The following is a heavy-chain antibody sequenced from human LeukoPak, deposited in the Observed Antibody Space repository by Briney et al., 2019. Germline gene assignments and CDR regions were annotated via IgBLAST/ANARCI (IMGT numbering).Heavy chain of an antibody. CDR1: EYTFTGYY. J-gene: IGHJ4*02. Sequence: GASVKVSCKASEYTFTGYYIHWVRQAPGQGLEWMGRINPNSGETIYAQKFQGRVTMTRDTSIRTAYMEVSRLRSDDTAVYYCARRCSGGSCSGGFDYWGQGTLVTVSS. D-gene: IGHD2-15*01. V-gene: IGHV1-2*06. CDR3: ARRCSGGSCSGGFDY. CDR2: INPNSGET.